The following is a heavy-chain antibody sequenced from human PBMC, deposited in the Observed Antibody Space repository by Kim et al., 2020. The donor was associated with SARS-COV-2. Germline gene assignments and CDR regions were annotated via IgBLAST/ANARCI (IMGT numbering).Heavy chain of an antibody. CDR3: AGLGRWLLHFDY. V-gene: IGHV4-39*01. J-gene: IGHJ4*02. D-gene: IGHD5-12*01. Sequence: YYRSSPKSRVTISVDTSKNQFSLKLAFVTAADTAVYYCAGLGRWLLHFDYWGQGTLVTVSS.